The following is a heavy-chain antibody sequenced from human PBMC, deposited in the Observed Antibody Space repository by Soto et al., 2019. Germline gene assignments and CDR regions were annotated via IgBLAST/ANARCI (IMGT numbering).Heavy chain of an antibody. Sequence: SETLSLTCTVSGGSISSYYWSWIRQPPGKGLEWIGYIYYSGSTNYNPSLKSRVTISVDTSKNQFSLKLSSVTAADTAVYYCARDRGYSYGYFDYWGQGTLVTVSS. D-gene: IGHD5-18*01. CDR3: ARDRGYSYGYFDY. CDR1: GGSISSYY. V-gene: IGHV4-59*01. J-gene: IGHJ4*02. CDR2: IYYSGST.